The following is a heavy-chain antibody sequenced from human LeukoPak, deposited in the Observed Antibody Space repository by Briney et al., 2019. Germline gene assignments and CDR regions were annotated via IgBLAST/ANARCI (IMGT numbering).Heavy chain of an antibody. CDR2: ISYDGSNK. CDR1: GFTFSGYA. V-gene: IGHV3-30-3*01. D-gene: IGHD3-3*01. J-gene: IGHJ4*02. Sequence: GGSLRLSCAASGFTFSGYAMHWVRQAPGKGLEWVAVISYDGSNKYYADSVKGRSTISRDNSKNTLYLQMNSLRAEDTAVYYCARGQVLRFLEWLYYFDYWGQGTLVTVSS. CDR3: ARGQVLRFLEWLYYFDY.